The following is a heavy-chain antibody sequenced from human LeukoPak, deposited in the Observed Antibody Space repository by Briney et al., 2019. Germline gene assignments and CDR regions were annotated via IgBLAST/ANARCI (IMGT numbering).Heavy chain of an antibody. V-gene: IGHV4-34*01. Sequence: SETLSLTCAVYGGSFSGYYWSWIRQPPGKGLEWIGEINHSGSTNYNPSLKSRVTISVDTSKNQFSLKLSSVTAADTAVYYCARSTGTGWYFDHWGQGTLVTVSS. J-gene: IGHJ4*02. CDR2: INHSGST. CDR3: ARSTGTGWYFDH. D-gene: IGHD6-19*01. CDR1: GGSFSGYY.